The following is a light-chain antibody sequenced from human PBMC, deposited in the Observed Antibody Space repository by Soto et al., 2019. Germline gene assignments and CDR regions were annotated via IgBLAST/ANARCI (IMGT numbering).Light chain of an antibody. Sequence: DIQMTQSPSSLSASVGDRVTITCRASQGIYNYLAWYQAKPGKVPKLLFYAASTLQSGVPSRFSGSGSGTDFTLTISSLQPEDVGTYYCQRYNNAPRAFGQGTKVDIK. CDR3: QRYNNAPRA. J-gene: IGKJ1*01. CDR1: QGIYNY. CDR2: AAS. V-gene: IGKV1-27*01.